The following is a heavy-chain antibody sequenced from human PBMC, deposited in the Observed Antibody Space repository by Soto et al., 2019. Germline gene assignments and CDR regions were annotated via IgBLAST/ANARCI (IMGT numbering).Heavy chain of an antibody. J-gene: IGHJ4*02. CDR3: ARGGTPIDY. CDR1: GYTFTNFG. D-gene: IGHD3-16*01. V-gene: IGHV1-18*01. Sequence: QVHLVQSGAEVKKPGASVKVSCTASGYTFTNFGISWVRQAPGQGLEWMGWISAYNGNTNYAQKFQGRVTMTTDTSTTTAYMWLRSLRSDDTAAYYYARGGTPIDYRGQGTLVTVSS. CDR2: ISAYNGNT.